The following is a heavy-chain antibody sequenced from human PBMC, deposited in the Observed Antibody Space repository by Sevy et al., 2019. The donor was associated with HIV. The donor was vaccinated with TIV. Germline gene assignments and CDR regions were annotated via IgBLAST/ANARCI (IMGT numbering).Heavy chain of an antibody. CDR1: GFTFSSYE. Sequence: GESLKISCAASGFTFSSYEMNWVRQAPGKGLEWVSYISSSGSTIYYADSVKGRFTISRDNAKNSLYLQMNSLRAEDTAVYYCARQLGYCSGGSCYDVGWFDPWGQGTLVTVSS. V-gene: IGHV3-48*03. J-gene: IGHJ5*02. CDR2: ISSSGSTI. CDR3: ARQLGYCSGGSCYDVGWFDP. D-gene: IGHD2-15*01.